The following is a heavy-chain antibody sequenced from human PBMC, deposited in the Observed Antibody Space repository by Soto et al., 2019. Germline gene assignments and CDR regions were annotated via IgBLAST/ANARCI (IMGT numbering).Heavy chain of an antibody. CDR2: IYPGDSDT. V-gene: IGHV5-51*01. CDR3: ARGGYSKGASYYYYGMDV. CDR1: GYRFTSYW. J-gene: IGHJ6*02. D-gene: IGHD2-2*03. Sequence: GASLKISCKGSGYRFTSYWIGWVRQMPGKGLEWMGIIYPGDSDTRYSPSFQGQVTISADKSISTAYLQWSSLKASDTAMYYCARGGYSKGASYYYYGMDVWGQGTTVTVSS.